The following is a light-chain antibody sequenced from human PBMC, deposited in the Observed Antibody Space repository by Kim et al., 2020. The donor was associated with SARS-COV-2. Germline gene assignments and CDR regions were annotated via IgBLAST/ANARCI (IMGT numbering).Light chain of an antibody. Sequence: EIVLTQSPGTLPLSPGERATLSCRASQSVRGRYLAWYQQKPGQAPRLLIYGASNRVTGIPDRFSGIGSGTDFTLTISRLEPKDFAVYYCQQYSSAPDNFGQGTKLEI. CDR1: QSVRGRY. J-gene: IGKJ2*01. V-gene: IGKV3-20*01. CDR2: GAS. CDR3: QQYSSAPDN.